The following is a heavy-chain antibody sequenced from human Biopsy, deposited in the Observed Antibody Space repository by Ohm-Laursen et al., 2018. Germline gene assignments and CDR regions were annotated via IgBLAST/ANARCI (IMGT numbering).Heavy chain of an antibody. CDR1: GVSINGGRYY. CDR2: IFYRANT. J-gene: IGHJ4*02. CDR3: ARLGSGDYFPTFFDF. D-gene: IGHD5-12*01. Sequence: TLSFTCTVSGVSINGGRYYWNWIRHHPGKGLERIGNIFYRANTYYNPSLKSRVTISVDTSKNQFSLKLSSVTAADTAVYYCARLGSGDYFPTFFDFWGQGALVTVSS. V-gene: IGHV4-31*03.